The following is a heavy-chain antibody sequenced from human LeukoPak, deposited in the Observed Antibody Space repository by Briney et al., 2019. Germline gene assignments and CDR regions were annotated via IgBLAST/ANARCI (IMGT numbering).Heavy chain of an antibody. J-gene: IGHJ4*02. V-gene: IGHV3-23*01. CDR1: GFTFSSYA. Sequence: GGSLRLSCAASGFTFSSYAMSWVRQAPGKGLEWVSAISGSGGTTYYADSVKGRFTISRDNAKNSLYLQMNSLRAEDTAVYYCARESIAVAGTVDYWGQGTLVTVSS. D-gene: IGHD6-19*01. CDR2: ISGSGGTT. CDR3: ARESIAVAGTVDY.